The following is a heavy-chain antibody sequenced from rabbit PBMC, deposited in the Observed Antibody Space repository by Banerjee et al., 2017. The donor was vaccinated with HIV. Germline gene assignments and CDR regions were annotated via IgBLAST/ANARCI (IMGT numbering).Heavy chain of an antibody. V-gene: IGHV1S40*01. Sequence: QSLEESGGGLVKPGASLTLTCTASGFTLNSYWMCWVRQVLGKGLEWIACIYTDFSASTYYASWAKGRFTISKTSSTTVTLQMTSLTAADTATYFCARGGSYGSPLWGPGTLVTVS. D-gene: IGHD5-1*01. CDR2: IYTDFSAST. CDR1: GFTLNSYW. J-gene: IGHJ4*01. CDR3: ARGGSYGSPL.